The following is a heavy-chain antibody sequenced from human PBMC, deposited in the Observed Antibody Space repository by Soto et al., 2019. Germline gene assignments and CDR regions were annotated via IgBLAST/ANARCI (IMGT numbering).Heavy chain of an antibody. Sequence: QVQLVQSGAEVKEPGASVTVSCRASGDRFTDYYMHWVRQAPGQGLEWMGWINPNSGVTKYAQKFQGWVTMTRDTSIRTVYMQLSRLRFDDTAIYYCARESGGATATIDYYYFYMDVWGTGTTVTVSS. V-gene: IGHV1-2*04. CDR2: INPNSGVT. J-gene: IGHJ6*03. CDR3: ARESGGATATIDYYYFYMDV. CDR1: GDRFTDYY. D-gene: IGHD5-12*01.